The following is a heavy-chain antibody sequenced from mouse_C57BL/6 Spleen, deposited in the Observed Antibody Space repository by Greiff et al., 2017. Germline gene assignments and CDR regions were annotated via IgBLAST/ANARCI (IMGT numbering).Heavy chain of an antibody. CDR3: ARLYGNYGYYFDY. J-gene: IGHJ2*01. CDR1: GFTFSSYG. V-gene: IGHV5-6*01. D-gene: IGHD2-1*01. CDR2: ISSGGSYT. Sequence: EVQLVESGGDLVKPGGSLKLSCAASGFTFSSYGMSWVRQTPDKRLEWVATISSGGSYTYYPDSVKGRFTISRDNAKNTLYLQMSSLKSEDTAMYYCARLYGNYGYYFDYWGQGTTLTVSS.